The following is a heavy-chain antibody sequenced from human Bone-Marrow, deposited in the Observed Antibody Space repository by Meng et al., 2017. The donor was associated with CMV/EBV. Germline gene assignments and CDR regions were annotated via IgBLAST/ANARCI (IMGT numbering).Heavy chain of an antibody. CDR3: VKDMWGGYGDDYYGMDV. J-gene: IGHJ6*02. CDR1: GFTFDDYA. D-gene: IGHD2-21*01. Sequence: SLKISCAASGFTFDDYAMHWVRQAPGKGLEWVSGISWNSGSIGYADSVKGRFTISRDNAKNSLYLQMNSLRAEDTAVYYCVKDMWGGYGDDYYGMDVWGQGTTVTVSS. V-gene: IGHV3-9*01. CDR2: ISWNSGSI.